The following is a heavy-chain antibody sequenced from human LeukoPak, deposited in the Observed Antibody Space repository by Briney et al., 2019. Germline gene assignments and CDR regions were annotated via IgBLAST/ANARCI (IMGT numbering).Heavy chain of an antibody. CDR2: ISSNGGTT. CDR1: GFTFTTYA. Sequence: SGGSLRLSCSASGFTFTTYALHWVRQAPGKGLEYVSGISSNGGTTYYADSVKGRFTISRDNSKNTLHLQMSSLRAEDTSVYYCVKGQVAADAFDIWGQGTMVTVSS. D-gene: IGHD6-13*01. CDR3: VKGQVAADAFDI. V-gene: IGHV3-64D*06. J-gene: IGHJ3*02.